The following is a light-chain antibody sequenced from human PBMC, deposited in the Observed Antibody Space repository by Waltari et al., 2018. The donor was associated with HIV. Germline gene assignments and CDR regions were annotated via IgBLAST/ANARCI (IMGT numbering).Light chain of an antibody. J-gene: IGKJ2*01. Sequence: DIQMTQSPSSLSASIGDRVIITCRASQRISNSLHWYQQKPGEAPKLLIYNTFDLESGVPPRFSGSGSGTDFTLTISSLQPEDFATYYCQHSPATPPYAFGQGTKLEIK. CDR1: QRISNS. V-gene: IGKV1-39*01. CDR3: QHSPATPPYA. CDR2: NTF.